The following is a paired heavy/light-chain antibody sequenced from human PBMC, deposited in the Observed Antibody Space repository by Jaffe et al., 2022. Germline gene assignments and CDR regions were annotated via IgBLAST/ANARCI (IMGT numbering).Light chain of an antibody. V-gene: IGKV4-1*01. CDR1: QSVLYSSNNKNY. J-gene: IGKJ4*01. CDR2: WAS. Sequence: DIVMTQSPDSLAVSLGERATINCKSSQSVLYSSNNKNYLAWYQQKPGQPPKLLIYWASTRESGVPDRFSGSGSGTDFTLTISSLQAEDVAVYYCQQYYSTPALTFGGGTKVEIK. CDR3: QQYYSTPALT.
Heavy chain of an antibody. J-gene: IGHJ3*02. CDR3: ATSRGYCSSTSCHGAMGAFDI. D-gene: IGHD2-2*01. CDR1: GGTFSSYA. V-gene: IGHV1-69*01. CDR2: IIPIFGTA. Sequence: QVQLVQSGAEVKKPGSSVKVSCKASGGTFSSYAISWVRQAPGQGLEWMGGIIPIFGTANYAQKFQGRVTITADESTSTAYMELSSLRSEDTAVYYCATSRGYCSSTSCHGAMGAFDIWGQGTMVTVSS.